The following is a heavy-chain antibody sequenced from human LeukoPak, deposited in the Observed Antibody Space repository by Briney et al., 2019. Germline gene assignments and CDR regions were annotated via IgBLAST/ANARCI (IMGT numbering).Heavy chain of an antibody. J-gene: IGHJ4*02. CDR1: GFTFDDYA. CDR3: ARAGVDILTGYYSFDY. D-gene: IGHD3-9*01. Sequence: GGSLRLSCAASGFTFDDYAMHWVRQAPGKGLEWVSGISRKSGSIGYADSVKGRFTISRDNAKNSLYLQMNSLRAEDTALYYCARAGVDILTGYYSFDYWGQGTPVTVSS. CDR2: ISRKSGSI. V-gene: IGHV3-9*01.